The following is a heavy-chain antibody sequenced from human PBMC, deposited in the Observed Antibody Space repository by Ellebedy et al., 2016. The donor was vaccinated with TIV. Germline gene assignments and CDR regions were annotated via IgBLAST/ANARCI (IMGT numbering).Heavy chain of an antibody. D-gene: IGHD6-13*01. CDR3: AKDMGSSSWLDS. CDR1: GFTFSSYT. V-gene: IGHV3-43*01. J-gene: IGHJ4*02. Sequence: PGGSLRLSCAASGFTFSSYTMNWVRQAPGKGLEWVSLITWNGVNTEYADSVKGRFTISRDNNINSLYLQMNSLRSEDTAFYYCAKDMGSSSWLDSWGQGTLVTVSS. CDR2: ITWNGVNT.